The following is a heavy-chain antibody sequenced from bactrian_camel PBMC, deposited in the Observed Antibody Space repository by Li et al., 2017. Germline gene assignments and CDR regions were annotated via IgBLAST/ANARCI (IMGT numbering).Heavy chain of an antibody. V-gene: IGHV3S53*01. CDR1: SFSDTRYC. D-gene: IGHD1*01. Sequence: QVQLVESGGGSVKAGESLRLSCDTSSFSDTRYCLGWFRQAPGKQREGLASIDSYNGTIYADSVKGRFTISRDNAKNTLYLQMNDLRPEDTAMYYCAARPINTRDCVAGGRAEFGYWGQGTQVTVS. CDR2: IDSYNGT. CDR3: AARPINTRDCVAGGRAEFGY. J-gene: IGHJ6*01.